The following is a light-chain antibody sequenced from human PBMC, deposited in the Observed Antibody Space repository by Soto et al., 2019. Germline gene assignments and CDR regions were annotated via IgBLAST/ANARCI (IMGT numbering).Light chain of an antibody. CDR2: EVS. J-gene: IGLJ1*01. CDR1: SSDVGGYNY. V-gene: IGLV2-14*01. CDR3: SSYTSSSTPWV. Sequence: VLTQPASVSGSPGQSITICCTGTSSDVGGYNYVSWYQQHPGKAPKLMIYEVSNRPSAVSNRFSGSKSGNTASLTISGLQAEDEADYYCSSYTSSSTPWVFGTGTKVTVL.